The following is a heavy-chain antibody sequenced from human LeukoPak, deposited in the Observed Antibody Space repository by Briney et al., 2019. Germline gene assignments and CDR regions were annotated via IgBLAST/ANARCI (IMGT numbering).Heavy chain of an antibody. J-gene: IGHJ4*02. D-gene: IGHD3-22*01. CDR2: IWYDGSNK. CDR3: ARDYLDYYDSSGYYYGVLDY. V-gene: IGHV3-33*01. Sequence: PGRSLRLSCAASGFTFSSYGMHWVRQAPGKGLEWVAVIWYDGSNKYYADSVKGRFTISRDNSKNTLYLQMNSLRAEDTAVYYCARDYLDYYDSSGYYYGVLDYWGQGTLVTVSS. CDR1: GFTFSSYG.